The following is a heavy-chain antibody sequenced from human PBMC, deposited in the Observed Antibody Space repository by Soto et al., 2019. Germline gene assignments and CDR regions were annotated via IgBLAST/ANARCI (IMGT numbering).Heavy chain of an antibody. J-gene: IGHJ5*02. Sequence: GGSLRFSCAASGFTFSNFEMNWVRQAPGKGLEWVSYISSGGNTMYYADSVKGRFTISRDNAKNSLYLEMNSLRAEDTAVYYCVREFVRDFHSWFDLWGQGTLVTVSS. D-gene: IGHD2-21*02. CDR2: ISSGGNTM. CDR3: VREFVRDFHSWFDL. V-gene: IGHV3-48*03. CDR1: GFTFSNFE.